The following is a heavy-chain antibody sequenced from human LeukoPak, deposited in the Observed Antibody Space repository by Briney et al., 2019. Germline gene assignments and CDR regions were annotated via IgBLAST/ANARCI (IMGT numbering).Heavy chain of an antibody. CDR3: ATGEYYFDF. CDR2: ISDSGHDT. J-gene: IGHJ4*02. CDR1: GFTFPNYD. V-gene: IGHV3-23*01. D-gene: IGHD3-16*01. Sequence: PGGSLRLSCVASGFTFPNYDMSWVRQAPGKGLEWVSTISDSGHDTPYADSVKGRFTISRDNSKNTLYLQMSSLRAEDTALYYCATGEYYFDFWGQGTLVTVSS.